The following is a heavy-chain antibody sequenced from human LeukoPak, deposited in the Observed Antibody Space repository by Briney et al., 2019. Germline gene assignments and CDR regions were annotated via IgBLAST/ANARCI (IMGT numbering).Heavy chain of an antibody. D-gene: IGHD6-19*01. V-gene: IGHV2-5*01. CDR3: APRLGGYDSDTGLYGGDYFDF. J-gene: IGHJ4*02. CDR1: GFSLSSNGVG. Sequence: PTLVKPTQTLTLTCTFSGFSLSSNGVGVGWIRQPPGKAPEWLALIFSNGDKRDSPSLQRSLTITKDTSKNQVVLTMTNMDPMDTATYYCAPRLGGYDSDTGLYGGDYFDFWGQGTLVTVSS. CDR2: IFSNGDK.